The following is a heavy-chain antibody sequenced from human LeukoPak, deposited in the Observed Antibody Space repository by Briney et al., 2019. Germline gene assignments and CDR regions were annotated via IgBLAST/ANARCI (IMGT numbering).Heavy chain of an antibody. CDR2: INRDGSEK. V-gene: IGHV3-7*01. J-gene: IGHJ4*02. Sequence: GGSLRLSCVASGFTFSNYWTSWVRQAPGKGLEWVANINRDGSEKYYVDSVKGRFTISRDNAKNSLYLQMNSLRAEDTAVYYCAREKGQITFGGVADYWGQGTLVTVSS. D-gene: IGHD3-16*01. CDR1: GFTFSNYW. CDR3: AREKGQITFGGVADY.